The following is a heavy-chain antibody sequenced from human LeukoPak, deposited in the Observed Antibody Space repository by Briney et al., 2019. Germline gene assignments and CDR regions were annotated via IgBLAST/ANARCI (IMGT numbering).Heavy chain of an antibody. J-gene: IGHJ6*03. CDR2: IFHRGIP. V-gene: IGHV4-4*02. D-gene: IGHD3-16*02. CDR3: ARVMGASWFFYLDV. Sequence: SETLSLTCAVSDYSITNSWWSWVRQSPGMRLEWIGQIFHRGIPNYNPSLKSRVTMSIDKSNNQVSLKMNSVTAADTAVYYCARVMGASWFFYLDVWGKGTTVTVPS. CDR1: DYSITNSW.